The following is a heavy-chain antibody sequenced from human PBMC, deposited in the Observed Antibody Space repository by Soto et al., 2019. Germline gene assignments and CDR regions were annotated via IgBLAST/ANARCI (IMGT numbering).Heavy chain of an antibody. V-gene: IGHV1-69*01. CDR3: ARDPPYYYDSSGYYSAFDI. CDR2: IIPIFGTA. CDR1: GGTFSSYA. D-gene: IGHD3-22*01. Sequence: QVQLVQSGAEVKKPGSSVKVSCKASGGTFSSYAISWVRQAPGQGLEWMGGIIPIFGTANYAQKFQGRVTITADESTSTAYMELSSLRSEDTAGYYCARDPPYYYDSSGYYSAFDIWGQGTMVTVSS. J-gene: IGHJ3*02.